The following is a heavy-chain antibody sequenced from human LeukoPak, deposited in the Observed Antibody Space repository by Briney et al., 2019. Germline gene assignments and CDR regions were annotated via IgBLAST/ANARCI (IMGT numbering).Heavy chain of an antibody. D-gene: IGHD2-15*01. CDR1: ADSLSSGGHY. CDR2: IHHSGRS. Sequence: SETLSLTCTVSADSLSSGGHYWAWIRQFPGKGLESIGFIHHSGRSRHNPSLKDRVAISVDTSRKQFALKLSSVTAADTAMYYCARGADSFGGFYFDYWGQGIQVIVSS. CDR3: ARGADSFGGFYFDY. J-gene: IGHJ4*02. V-gene: IGHV4-31*03.